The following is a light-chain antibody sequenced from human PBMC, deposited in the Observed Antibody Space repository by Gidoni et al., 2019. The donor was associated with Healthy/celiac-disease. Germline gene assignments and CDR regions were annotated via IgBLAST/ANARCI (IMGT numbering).Light chain of an antibody. V-gene: IGLV3-25*03. CDR3: QSADSSGTYQV. Sequence: VCSGQTARITCSGDALPKQYAYWYQQKPGQAPVLVIYKDSERPSGIPEPFSGSSSGTTVTLTISGVQAEDEADYYCQSADSSGTYQVFGGGTKLTVL. J-gene: IGLJ2*01. CDR1: ALPKQY. CDR2: KDS.